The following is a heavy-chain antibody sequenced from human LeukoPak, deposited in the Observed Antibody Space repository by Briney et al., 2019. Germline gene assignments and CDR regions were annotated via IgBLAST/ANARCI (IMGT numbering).Heavy chain of an antibody. D-gene: IGHD3-9*01. V-gene: IGHV3-23*01. CDR1: GFTFSTYA. J-gene: IGHJ4*02. Sequence: GGSLRLSCAASGFTFSTYAMSWVRQAPGKGLEWVSDISGSSDKTFYADSVKGRFTISRDNSKNILYLQMNSLRAEDTAVYYCAKDRRNNVQYFTDSDYCGQGALVTVSS. CDR2: ISGSSDKT. CDR3: AKDRRNNVQYFTDSDY.